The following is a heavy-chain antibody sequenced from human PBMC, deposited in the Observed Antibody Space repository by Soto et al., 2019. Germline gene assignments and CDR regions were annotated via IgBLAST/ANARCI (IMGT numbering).Heavy chain of an antibody. CDR1: GFTFTTYA. CDR3: AKEWSGGCLDY. CDR2: ISGSGGST. D-gene: IGHD3-3*01. V-gene: IGHV3-23*01. Sequence: EVQLLESGGGLVQPGGSLRLSCAASGFTFTTYAMSWVRQAPGMGLECLSTISGSGGSTYYADSVKRRFATSRDNSKNTLSLQMSSVRADETAVDYCAKEWSGGCLDYWGQGTLVTVSS. J-gene: IGHJ4*02.